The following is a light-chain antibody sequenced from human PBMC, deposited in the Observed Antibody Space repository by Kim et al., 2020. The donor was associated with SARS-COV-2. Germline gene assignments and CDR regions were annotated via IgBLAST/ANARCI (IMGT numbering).Light chain of an antibody. CDR2: SDN. CDR1: SSNIGSRS. Sequence: GQGVTISCSGGSSNIGSRSVNWYQHLPGSAPKLLIYSDNQRPSGVPDRFSGSKSGTSASLAISGLQSVDEADYYCVTWDDSLNGVLFGGGTKLTVL. V-gene: IGLV1-44*01. CDR3: VTWDDSLNGVL. J-gene: IGLJ3*02.